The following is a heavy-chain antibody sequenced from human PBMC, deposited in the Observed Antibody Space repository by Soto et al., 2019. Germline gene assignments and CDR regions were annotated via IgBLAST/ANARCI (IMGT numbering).Heavy chain of an antibody. Sequence: SLRLSCAASGFTFSSFGMHWVRQAPGKGLEWVAVISYDASNKYYADSVKGRFTISRDNSKNTLYLQMNSLRAEDTAVYYCAKEPYYYGSGSYYNYFDYWGQGTLVTVSS. CDR3: AKEPYYYGSGSYYNYFDY. D-gene: IGHD3-10*01. CDR1: GFTFSSFG. CDR2: ISYDASNK. J-gene: IGHJ4*02. V-gene: IGHV3-30*18.